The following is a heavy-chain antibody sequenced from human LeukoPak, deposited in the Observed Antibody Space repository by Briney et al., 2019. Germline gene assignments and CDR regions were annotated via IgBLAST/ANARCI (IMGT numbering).Heavy chain of an antibody. CDR1: GGSISSYD. CDR2: ISYSGNT. J-gene: IGHJ3*02. V-gene: IGHV4-59*01. CDR3: ARVGYTSAFDI. Sequence: SETLSLTCTVSGGSISSYDWSWIRQPPGKGPEWIGYISYSGNTNYNPSIKSRATISLDTSKNQFSLKLTSVTPADTAVYFCARVGYTSAFDIWGQGTMVSVSS. D-gene: IGHD5-24*01.